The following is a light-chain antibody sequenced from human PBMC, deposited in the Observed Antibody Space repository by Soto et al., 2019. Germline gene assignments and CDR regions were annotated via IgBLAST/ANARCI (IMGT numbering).Light chain of an antibody. CDR1: QSVSYY. J-gene: IGKJ3*01. CDR2: DAS. Sequence: EIVLTQSPGTLSLSPGERATLSCRASQSVSYYLAWYQQKPGQAPRLLIYDASSRATGVPDRFSGSGSGTDFTLTISRLEPEDFAVYYCQQYGSSPPITFGPGTKVDIK. CDR3: QQYGSSPPIT. V-gene: IGKV3-20*01.